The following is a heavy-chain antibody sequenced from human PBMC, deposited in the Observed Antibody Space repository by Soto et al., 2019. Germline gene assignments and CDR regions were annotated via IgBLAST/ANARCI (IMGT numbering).Heavy chain of an antibody. J-gene: IGHJ4*02. D-gene: IGHD6-19*01. Sequence: QVQLVQSGAEVKKPGASVKVSCKASGYTFTSYGISWVRQAPGQGLERMGWISAYNGNTNYAQKLQGRVTMTTDTSASTADMELRSLRSDDTAVYDCARGEDGSGWFEAVDYLGQETLVTVSS. CDR3: ARGEDGSGWFEAVDY. V-gene: IGHV1-18*04. CDR1: GYTFTSYG. CDR2: ISAYNGNT.